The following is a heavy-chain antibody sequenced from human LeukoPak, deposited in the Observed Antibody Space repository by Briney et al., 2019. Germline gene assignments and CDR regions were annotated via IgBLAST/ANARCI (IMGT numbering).Heavy chain of an antibody. CDR3: ARGKQWLVHFFDY. J-gene: IGHJ4*02. D-gene: IGHD6-19*01. CDR2: INHSGNT. Sequence: SETLSLTCAVYGGSFSGYYWSWIRQPPGKGLEWIGEINHSGNTNYNPSLKSRVTISVDTSKNQFSLKLSSVTAADTAVYYCARGKQWLVHFFDYWGQGTLVTVSS. V-gene: IGHV4-34*01. CDR1: GGSFSGYY.